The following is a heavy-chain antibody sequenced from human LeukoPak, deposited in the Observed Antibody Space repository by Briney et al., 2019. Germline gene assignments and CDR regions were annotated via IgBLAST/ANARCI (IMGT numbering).Heavy chain of an antibody. CDR3: AREGNIVVVVAAISSGFDY. Sequence: GRSLRLSCAASGFTFSTYAMHWVRQALGKGLVWVAVISYDESNKYYADSVKGRFTISRDNSKNTLYLQMNSLRAEDTAVYYCAREGNIVVVVAAISSGFDYWGQGTLVTVSS. CDR1: GFTFSTYA. CDR2: ISYDESNK. D-gene: IGHD2-15*01. V-gene: IGHV3-30-3*01. J-gene: IGHJ4*02.